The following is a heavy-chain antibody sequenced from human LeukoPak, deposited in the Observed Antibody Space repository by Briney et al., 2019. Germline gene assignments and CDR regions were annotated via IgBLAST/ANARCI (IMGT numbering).Heavy chain of an antibody. D-gene: IGHD3-16*01. CDR2: IWYDGSDK. J-gene: IGHJ4*02. CDR1: GFTFSSYG. CDR3: ARDHRGGPLV. Sequence: PGGSLRLSCAASGFTFSSYGMHWVRQAPGKGLEWVAAIWYDGSDKYYADSVKGRFTISRDNSKNTLYLQMNSLRAEDTAVYYCARDHRGGPLVWGQGTLVTVSS. V-gene: IGHV3-33*01.